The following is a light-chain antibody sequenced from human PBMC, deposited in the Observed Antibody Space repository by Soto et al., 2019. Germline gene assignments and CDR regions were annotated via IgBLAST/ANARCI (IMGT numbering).Light chain of an antibody. V-gene: IGLV2-14*01. CDR2: EVS. CDR1: SSDVGAYGY. J-gene: IGLJ2*01. CDR3: SSYTTSSTVV. Sequence: QSALTQPASVSGSPGQSITISCTGTSSDVGAYGYVSWYQQHPGKAPKLMIYEVSYRPSGVSNRFSGSKSGNAASLTISWIQAEDDADYYGSSYTTSSTVVFGGGTKLTVL.